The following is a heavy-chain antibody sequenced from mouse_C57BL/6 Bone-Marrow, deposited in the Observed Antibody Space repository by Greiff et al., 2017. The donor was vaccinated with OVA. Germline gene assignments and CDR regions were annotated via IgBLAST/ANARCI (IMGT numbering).Heavy chain of an antibody. Sequence: EVKVVESGGDLVKPGGSLKLSCAASGFTFSSYGMSWVRQTPDKRLEWVATISSGGSYTYYPDSVKGRFTISRDNAKNTLYLQMSSLKSEDTAMYYCAREGGGFWGQGTLVTVSA. V-gene: IGHV5-6*01. CDR1: GFTFSSYG. CDR2: ISSGGSYT. J-gene: IGHJ3*01. D-gene: IGHD3-1*01. CDR3: AREGGGF.